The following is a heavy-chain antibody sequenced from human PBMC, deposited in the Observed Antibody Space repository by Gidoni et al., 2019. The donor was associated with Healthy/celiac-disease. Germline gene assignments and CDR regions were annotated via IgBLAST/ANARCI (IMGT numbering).Heavy chain of an antibody. CDR2: IYYSGGT. CDR3: ARGRITMIVVAGQMQAIDWYFDL. CDR1: GGSISSYY. J-gene: IGHJ2*01. V-gene: IGHV4-59*01. Sequence: QVQLQESGPGLVKPSETLSLSCTVSGGSISSYYCSWIRQPPGKGLECIGYIYYSGGTNYNPALKSRVTISVDTSKNQFSLKLSSVTAADTAVYYCARGRITMIVVAGQMQAIDWYFDLWGRGTLVTVSS. D-gene: IGHD3-22*01.